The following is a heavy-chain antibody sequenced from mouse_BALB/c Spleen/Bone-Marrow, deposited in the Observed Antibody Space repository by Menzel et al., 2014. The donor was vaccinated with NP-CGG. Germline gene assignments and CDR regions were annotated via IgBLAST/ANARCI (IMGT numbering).Heavy chain of an antibody. J-gene: IGHJ3*01. D-gene: IGHD2-1*01. CDR1: GYTLTDYE. CDR3: TRWDGNYGWFAY. V-gene: IGHV1-15*01. CDR2: IDPETGGT. Sequence: QVQLKESGAELVRPGASVTLSCKASGYTLTDYEMHWVKQTPVHGLEWIGAIDPETGGTAYNQKFKGKATLTADKSSSTAYMELRSLTSEDSAVYYCTRWDGNYGWFAYWGQGTLVTVSA.